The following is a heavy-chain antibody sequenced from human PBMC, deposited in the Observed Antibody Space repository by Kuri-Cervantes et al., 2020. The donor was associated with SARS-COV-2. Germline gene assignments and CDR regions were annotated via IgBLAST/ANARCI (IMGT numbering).Heavy chain of an antibody. CDR2: IYYSGST. CDR3: ARAGYSSSWDYYYYYYYMDV. D-gene: IGHD6-13*01. Sequence: GSLRLSCTVSGGSISSSSYYWGWIRQPPGKGLEWIGSIYYSGSTYYNPSLKSRVTISVDTSKNQFSLKLSSVTAADTAVYYCARAGYSSSWDYYYYYYYMDVWGKGTTVTVSS. J-gene: IGHJ6*03. CDR1: GGSISSSSYY. V-gene: IGHV4-39*01.